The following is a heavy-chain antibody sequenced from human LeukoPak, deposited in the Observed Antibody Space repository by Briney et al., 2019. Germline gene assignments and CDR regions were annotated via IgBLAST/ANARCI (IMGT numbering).Heavy chain of an antibody. V-gene: IGHV3-23*01. CDR2: ISGSGGST. D-gene: IGHD1-1*01. Sequence: GGSLRLSCVGSGFTSIAYALTWARQAPGKGLEWVSAISGSGGSTYYADSVKGRFTISRDNSKNTLYLQMNSLRAEDTAVYYCAKLLDNYYHGMDVWGQGTTVTVSS. CDR3: AKLLDNYYHGMDV. J-gene: IGHJ6*02. CDR1: GFTSIAYA.